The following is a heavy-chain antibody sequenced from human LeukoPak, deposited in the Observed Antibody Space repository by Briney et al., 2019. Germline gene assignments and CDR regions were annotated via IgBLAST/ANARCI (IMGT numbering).Heavy chain of an antibody. CDR3: ATSLYDYVWGSYRFHSRFDP. D-gene: IGHD3-16*02. CDR2: INHSGST. J-gene: IGHJ5*02. CDR1: GGSFSGYY. V-gene: IGHV4-34*01. Sequence: SETLSLTCAVYGGSFSGYYWSWIRQPPGKGLEWIGEINHSGSTNYNPSLKSRVTISVDTSKNQFSLKLSSVTAADTAVHYCATSLYDYVWGSYRFHSRFDPWGQGTLVTVSS.